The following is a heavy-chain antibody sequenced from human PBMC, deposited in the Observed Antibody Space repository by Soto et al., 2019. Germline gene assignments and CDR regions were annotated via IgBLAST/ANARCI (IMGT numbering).Heavy chain of an antibody. J-gene: IGHJ4*02. CDR3: ARPAQADYCSGGTCYFDY. CDR2: IYPGDSDT. Sequence: GESLKISCETSGYIFINYWIGWVRQMPGKGLEWVGIIYPGDSDTKYSPTFQGQVTISADKSISTTYLQWSSLKASDTAMYYCARPAQADYCSGGTCYFDYWGQGTLVTVSS. D-gene: IGHD2-15*01. CDR1: GYIFINYW. V-gene: IGHV5-51*01.